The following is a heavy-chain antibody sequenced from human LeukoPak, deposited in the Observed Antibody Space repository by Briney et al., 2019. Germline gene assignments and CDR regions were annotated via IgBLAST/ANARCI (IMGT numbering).Heavy chain of an antibody. V-gene: IGHV1-69*13. CDR1: GGTFSSYA. CDR2: IIPIFGTA. CDR3: ARDPAREGGDFDP. Sequence: GASVKVSCKASGGTFSSYAISWVRQAPGQGLEWMGGIIPIFGTANYAQKFQGRVTITADESTSTAYMELSSLRSEDTAVYYCARDPAREGGDFDPWGQGTLVTVSP. J-gene: IGHJ5*02. D-gene: IGHD2-21*02.